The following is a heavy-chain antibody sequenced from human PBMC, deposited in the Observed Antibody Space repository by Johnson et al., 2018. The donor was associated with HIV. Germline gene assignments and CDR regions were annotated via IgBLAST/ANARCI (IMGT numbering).Heavy chain of an antibody. V-gene: IGHV3-30*04. Sequence: QVQLVESGGGVVQPGRSLRLSCAASGFTFSSYAMHWVRQAPGKGLEWVAVISYDGSNKYYADSVKGRFTISRDNSKNTLYLQMNSLRAEDTAVYYCARAGSRSSGPRAFDIWGQGTMVTVSS. CDR1: GFTFSSYA. CDR2: ISYDGSNK. J-gene: IGHJ3*02. CDR3: ARAGSRSSGPRAFDI. D-gene: IGHD6-6*01.